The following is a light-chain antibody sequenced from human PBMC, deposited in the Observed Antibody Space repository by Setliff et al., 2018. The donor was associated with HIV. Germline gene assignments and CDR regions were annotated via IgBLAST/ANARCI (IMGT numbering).Light chain of an antibody. Sequence: QSVLTQPASVSGSPGQSITISCTGTSSDVGAYNLVSWYQQRPGKGPKLLISEVSQRPSGVSNRFSASKSGNTASLTISGLQAEDEADYYCCSYAGRSSSFYGFGTGTKATVL. V-gene: IGLV2-23*02. CDR2: EVS. CDR3: CSYAGRSSSFYG. J-gene: IGLJ1*01. CDR1: SSDVGAYNL.